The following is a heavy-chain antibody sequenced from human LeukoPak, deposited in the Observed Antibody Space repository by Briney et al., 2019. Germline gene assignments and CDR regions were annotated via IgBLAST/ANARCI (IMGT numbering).Heavy chain of an antibody. D-gene: IGHD1-26*01. CDR1: GFTFDDYA. CDR3: AKGQYYSGSYYYDDYFDY. Sequence: AGGSLRLSCAASGFTFDDYAMHWVRQAPGKGLEWVSGISWNSGSIGYADSVKGRFTISRGNAKNSLYLQMNSLRAEDTAVYYCAKGQYYSGSYYYDDYFDYWGQGTLVTVSS. V-gene: IGHV3-9*01. CDR2: ISWNSGSI. J-gene: IGHJ4*02.